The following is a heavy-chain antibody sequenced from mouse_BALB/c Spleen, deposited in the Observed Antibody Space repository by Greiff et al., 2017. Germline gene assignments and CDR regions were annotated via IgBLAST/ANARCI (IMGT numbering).Heavy chain of an antibody. CDR3: ARHDGSYWYFDV. CDR1: GFTFSSYG. J-gene: IGHJ1*01. V-gene: IGHV5-6*01. D-gene: IGHD2-3*01. CDR2: ISSGGSYT. Sequence: EVQVVESGGDLVKPGGSLKLSCAASGFTFSSYGMSWVRQTPDKRLEWVATISSGGSYTYYPDSVKGRFTISRDNAKNTLYLQMSSLKSEDTAMYYCARHDGSYWYFDVWGAGTTVTVSS.